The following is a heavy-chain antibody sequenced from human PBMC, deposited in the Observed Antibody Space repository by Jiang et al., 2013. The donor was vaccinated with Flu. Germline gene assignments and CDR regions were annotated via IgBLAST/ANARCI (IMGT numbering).Heavy chain of an antibody. Sequence: LEWIGLHLLQWEHLLQPSLKSRVTISVDTSKNQFSLKLSSVTAADTAVYYCATTGPSDYWGQGTLVTVSS. V-gene: IGHV4-31*02. CDR2: LLQWEH. D-gene: IGHD1-1*01. J-gene: IGHJ4*02. CDR3: ATTGPSDY.